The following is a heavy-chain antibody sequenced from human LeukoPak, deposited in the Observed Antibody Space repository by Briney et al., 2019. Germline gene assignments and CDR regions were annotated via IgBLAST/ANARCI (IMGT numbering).Heavy chain of an antibody. Sequence: PGGSLRLSCVGSGFTFSDAWISWVRQAPGKGLEWVGRIESKIDGGTIDYAAPVKGRFTISRDDSRNTLYLQMNSLKTEDTAVYYCTTRRQDGCWGQGTLVTVS. J-gene: IGHJ4*02. CDR1: GFTFSDAW. CDR3: TTRRQDGC. D-gene: IGHD6-25*01. V-gene: IGHV3-15*04. CDR2: IESKIDGGTI.